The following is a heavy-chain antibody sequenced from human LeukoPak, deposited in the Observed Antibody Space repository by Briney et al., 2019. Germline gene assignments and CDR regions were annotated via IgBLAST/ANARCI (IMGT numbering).Heavy chain of an antibody. V-gene: IGHV1-8*03. Sequence: ASVKVSFKSSGYTFTSYDINWVRQATGQGLELMGWMNPNSGNTGYAQKFQGRVTITRNTSISTAYMDLSSLRSEDTAVYYCARGVNQLLYPRHRRHYYYYYMDVWGKGTTVTVSS. D-gene: IGHD2-2*02. CDR3: ARGVNQLLYPRHRRHYYYYYMDV. J-gene: IGHJ6*03. CDR1: GYTFTSYD. CDR2: MNPNSGNT.